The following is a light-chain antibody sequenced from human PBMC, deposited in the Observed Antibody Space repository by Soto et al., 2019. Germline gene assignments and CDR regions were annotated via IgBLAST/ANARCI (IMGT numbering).Light chain of an antibody. CDR2: GTS. J-gene: IGKJ1*01. Sequence: EIVLTQSPGTLSLSPGERATLFCRASQSVSSNHLAWYQHKPGQAPRLLIYGTSSRATGIPDRFSGSGSGTDFTLTISRLEPEDFAVYYCQQYDNSPPWTFGQGTKVEIK. V-gene: IGKV3-20*01. CDR1: QSVSSNH. CDR3: QQYDNSPPWT.